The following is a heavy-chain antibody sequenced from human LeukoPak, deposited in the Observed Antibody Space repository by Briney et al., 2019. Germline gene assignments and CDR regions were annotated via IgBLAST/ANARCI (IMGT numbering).Heavy chain of an antibody. J-gene: IGHJ4*02. Sequence: GGSLRLSCAASGFTFSSIAMTWVRQAPGKGLEWVSTNRSNGETTYNADSVKGRFTISRDNSKKTLYLQLNSLRVEDTAIYYCAKGQELDDGVFDSWCQGTLVTVSS. D-gene: IGHD1-1*01. CDR3: AKGQELDDGVFDS. V-gene: IGHV3-23*01. CDR1: GFTFSSIA. CDR2: NRSNGETT.